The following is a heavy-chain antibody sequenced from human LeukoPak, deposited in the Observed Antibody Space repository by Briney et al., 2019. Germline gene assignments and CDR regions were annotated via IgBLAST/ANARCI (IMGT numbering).Heavy chain of an antibody. V-gene: IGHV4-59*01. Sequence: PSETLSLTCTVSGGSISSYYWSWIRQPPGKGLEWIGYIYYTGSTNYNPSLRSRVTISVDTSKNQFSLELSSVTAADTAVYYCARVGFGNTPHPIDYWGQGALVTVSS. D-gene: IGHD4-23*01. CDR1: GGSISSYY. J-gene: IGHJ4*02. CDR2: IYYTGST. CDR3: ARVGFGNTPHPIDY.